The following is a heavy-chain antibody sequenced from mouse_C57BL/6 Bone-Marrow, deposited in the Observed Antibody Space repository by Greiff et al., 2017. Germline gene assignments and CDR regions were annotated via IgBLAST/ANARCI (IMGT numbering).Heavy chain of an antibody. CDR1: GYTFTSYW. J-gene: IGHJ3*01. V-gene: IGHV1-50*01. Sequence: QVQLQQPGAELVKPGASVKLSCKASGYTFTSYWMQWVKQRPGQGLEWIGEIDPSDSYTNYNQKFKGKATLTVDTSSSTAYMQLSSLTSEYSAVYYCARGDYYGSSYVAYWGQGTLVTVSA. CDR2: IDPSDSYT. D-gene: IGHD1-1*01. CDR3: ARGDYYGSSYVAY.